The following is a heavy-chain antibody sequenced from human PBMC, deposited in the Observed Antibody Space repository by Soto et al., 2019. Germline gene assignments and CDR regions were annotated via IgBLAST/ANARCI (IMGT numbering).Heavy chain of an antibody. V-gene: IGHV4-39*01. J-gene: IGHJ5*02. CDR2: IYYSGST. CDR3: ARHGSIAAAGTGWFDP. D-gene: IGHD6-13*01. Sequence: QLQLQESGPGLVKPSETLSLTCTVSGGSISSSSYYWGWIRQPPGKGLEWIGSIYYSGSTYYNPSLKSRVTISVDTSKNQFSRKLSSVTAADTAVYYCARHGSIAAAGTGWFDPWGQGTLVTVSS. CDR1: GGSISSSSYY.